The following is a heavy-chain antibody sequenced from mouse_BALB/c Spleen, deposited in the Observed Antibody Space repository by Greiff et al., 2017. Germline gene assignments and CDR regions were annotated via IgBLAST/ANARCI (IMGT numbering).Heavy chain of an antibody. CDR1: GDSITSGY. V-gene: IGHV3-8*02. CDR2: ISYSGST. CDR3: ARGALYDYDDAMDY. J-gene: IGHJ4*01. D-gene: IGHD2-4*01. Sequence: DVKLVESGPSLVKPSQTLSLTCSVTGDSITSGYWNWIRKFPGNKLEYMGYISYSGSTYYNPSLKSRISITRDTSKNQYYLQLNSVTTEDTATYYCARGALYDYDDAMDYWGQGTSVTVSS.